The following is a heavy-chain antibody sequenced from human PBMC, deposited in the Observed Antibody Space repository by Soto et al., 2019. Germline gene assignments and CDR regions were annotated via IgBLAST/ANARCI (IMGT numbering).Heavy chain of an antibody. CDR2: IVPTFGSA. CDR3: ARNTGPGFDGSAYYQRGLIS. CDR1: GGTFSSYA. J-gene: IGHJ4*02. Sequence: QVQLVQSGAEVKRAGSSVKVSCKASGGTFSSYAISWVRQAPGHGLEWMGGIVPTFGSADYAHTFQGRVTITADESTTSLNMELTRLTSTDPPLYSCARNTGPGFDGSAYYQRGLISWGQGPLVTVPS. V-gene: IGHV1-69*01. D-gene: IGHD3-22*01.